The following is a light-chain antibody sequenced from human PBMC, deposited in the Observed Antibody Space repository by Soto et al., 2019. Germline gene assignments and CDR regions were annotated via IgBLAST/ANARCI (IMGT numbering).Light chain of an antibody. CDR2: GAS. V-gene: IGKV3-20*01. CDR1: QSVSSSY. Sequence: IVLTQSPGTLSLSTGERATLSCRASQSVSSSYLAWYQQKPGQAPRLLIFGASSRATGIPERFSGSGSGTDFTLTISRLEPEDFAVYYCQQYGSSPRTFGQGTMVDIK. CDR3: QQYGSSPRT. J-gene: IGKJ1*01.